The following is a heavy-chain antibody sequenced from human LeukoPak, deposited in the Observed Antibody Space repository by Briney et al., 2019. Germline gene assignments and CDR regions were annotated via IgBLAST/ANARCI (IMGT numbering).Heavy chain of an antibody. Sequence: PGRSLRLSCAASGFTFSSYAMHWVRQAPGKGLEWVAVISYDGSNKYYADSVKGRFTISRDNSKNTLYLQMNSLRAEDTAVYYCARDDAPNMITFGGGIGLFDYWGQGTLVTVSS. CDR2: ISYDGSNK. V-gene: IGHV3-30*04. CDR1: GFTFSSYA. J-gene: IGHJ4*02. D-gene: IGHD3-16*02. CDR3: ARDDAPNMITFGGGIGLFDY.